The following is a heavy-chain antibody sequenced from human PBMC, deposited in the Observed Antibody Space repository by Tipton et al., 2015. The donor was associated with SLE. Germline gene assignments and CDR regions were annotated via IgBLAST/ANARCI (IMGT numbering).Heavy chain of an antibody. J-gene: IGHJ6*03. CDR3: ARAIAYQQLAPMDV. Sequence: TLSLTCTVSGGSISSGSYYWSWIRQPAGKGLEWIGRIYTSGSTNYNPSHKSRVTISVDTSKNQFSLKLSSVTAADTAVYYCARAIAYQQLAPMDVWGKGTTVTVPS. D-gene: IGHD6-13*01. CDR2: IYTSGST. V-gene: IGHV4-61*02. CDR1: GGSISSGSYY.